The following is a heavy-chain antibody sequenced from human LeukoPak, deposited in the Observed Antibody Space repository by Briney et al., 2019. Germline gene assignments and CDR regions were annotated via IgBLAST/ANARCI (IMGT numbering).Heavy chain of an antibody. D-gene: IGHD3-22*01. V-gene: IGHV1-8*01. Sequence: ASVKVSCKASGYTFTSYDINWVRQATGQGLEWMGWMNPNSGNTGYAQKFQGRVTMTRNTSISTAYMELSSLRSEDTAVYYCARDMAYYYDSSGYYATNYWGQGTLVTVSS. J-gene: IGHJ4*02. CDR3: ARDMAYYYDSSGYYATNY. CDR2: MNPNSGNT. CDR1: GYTFTSYD.